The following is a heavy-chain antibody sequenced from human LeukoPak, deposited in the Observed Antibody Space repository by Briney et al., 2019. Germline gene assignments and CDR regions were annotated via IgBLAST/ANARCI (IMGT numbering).Heavy chain of an antibody. CDR3: ARVGFYCTNGVCYNYFDY. V-gene: IGHV4-30-2*01. J-gene: IGHJ4*02. CDR1: GGSISSGGYS. Sequence: TSETLSLTCAVSGGSISSGGYSWSWIRQPPGKGLEWIGYIYHSGSTYYNPSLKSRVTISVDRSKNQFSLKLSSVTAADTAVYYCARVGFYCTNGVCYNYFDYWGQGTLVTVSS. CDR2: IYHSGST. D-gene: IGHD2-8*01.